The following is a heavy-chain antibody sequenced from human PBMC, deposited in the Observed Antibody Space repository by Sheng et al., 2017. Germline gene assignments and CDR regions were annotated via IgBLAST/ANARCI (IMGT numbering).Heavy chain of an antibody. V-gene: IGHV4-34*01. CDR1: GGSFSGYY. Sequence: QVQLQQWGAGLLKPSETLSLTCAVYGGSFSGYYWSWIRQPPGKGLEWIGEINHSGSTNYNPSLKSRVTISVDTSKNQFSLKLSSVTAADTAVYYCARKITIFGVVGWFDPWGQGTLVTVSS. CDR3: ARKITIFGVVGWFDP. D-gene: IGHD3-3*01. J-gene: IGHJ5*02. CDR2: INHSGST.